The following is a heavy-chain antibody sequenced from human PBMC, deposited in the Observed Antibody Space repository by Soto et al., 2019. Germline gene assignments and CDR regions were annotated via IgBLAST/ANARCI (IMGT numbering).Heavy chain of an antibody. J-gene: IGHJ4*02. V-gene: IGHV5-51*01. D-gene: IGHD3-10*01. Sequence: HRESLKISCKASGYTFTTYWMGWVRQMPGKGLEWMAIITPGDSDTRYSPSFQGQVTISADKSISTAYLQWSSLKASDTAMYYCARGFYGSGSTLNFDYWGQGTLVTVSS. CDR1: GYTFTTYW. CDR2: ITPGDSDT. CDR3: ARGFYGSGSTLNFDY.